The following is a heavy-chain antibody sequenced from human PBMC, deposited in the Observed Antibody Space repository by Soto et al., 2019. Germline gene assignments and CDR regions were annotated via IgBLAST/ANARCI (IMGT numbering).Heavy chain of an antibody. V-gene: IGHV3-30*18. J-gene: IGHJ6*03. CDR1: GFTFSSYG. D-gene: IGHD5-12*01. CDR3: AKDGKLVATKRPYYYYYYMDV. Sequence: QVQLVESGGGVVQPGRSLRLSCAASGFTFSSYGMHWVRQAPGKGLEWVAVISYDGSNKYCADSVKGRFTISRDNSKNTLYLQMNSLRAEDTAVYYCAKDGKLVATKRPYYYYYYMDVWGKGTTVTVSS. CDR2: ISYDGSNK.